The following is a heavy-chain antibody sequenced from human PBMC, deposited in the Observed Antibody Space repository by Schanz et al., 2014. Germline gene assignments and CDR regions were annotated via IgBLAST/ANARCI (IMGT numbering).Heavy chain of an antibody. CDR2: INPSGGST. V-gene: IGHV1-46*01. Sequence: QVQLVQSGAEVKQPGASVKVSCEASGYTFTSYYIHWFRQAPGQGLEWMGIINPSGGSTSYAQKFQGRVTMTRDTSTSTVYMELSSLRSEDTAIYYCAKNQYDDVDLSSFYFDFWGQGTLVTGSS. CDR3: AKNQYDDVDLSSFYFDF. D-gene: IGHD3-10*02. CDR1: GYTFTSYY. J-gene: IGHJ4*02.